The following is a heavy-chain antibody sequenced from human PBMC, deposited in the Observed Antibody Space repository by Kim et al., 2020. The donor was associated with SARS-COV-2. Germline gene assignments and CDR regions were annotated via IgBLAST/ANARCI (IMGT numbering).Heavy chain of an antibody. J-gene: IGHJ6*01. V-gene: IGHV3-53*01. CDR3: AKDTRERWLQYYTFFGMDV. CDR1: GFTVSSNY. Sequence: GGSLRLSCAASGFTVSSNYMTWVRQAPGKGLEWVAVIYRGGDTHYADSVKGRFTVSRDISKNTVYLQMDSLRDGDSAVYYCAKDTRERWLQYYTFFGMDV. CDR2: IYRGGDT. D-gene: IGHD4-4*01.